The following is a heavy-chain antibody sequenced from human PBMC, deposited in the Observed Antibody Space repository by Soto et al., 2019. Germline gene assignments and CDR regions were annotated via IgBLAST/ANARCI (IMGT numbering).Heavy chain of an antibody. V-gene: IGHV4-59*01. Sequence: SETLSLTCTVSGGSISSYYWSWVRQPPGKGLEWIGYIYSSGSTNYNPSLKSRVTISLDTSKNQFSLKLSSVTAADTAVYYCARGYNDFWSGYFTWFDPWGQGTLVTVS. J-gene: IGHJ5*02. CDR2: IYSSGST. D-gene: IGHD3-3*01. CDR1: GGSISSYY. CDR3: ARGYNDFWSGYFTWFDP.